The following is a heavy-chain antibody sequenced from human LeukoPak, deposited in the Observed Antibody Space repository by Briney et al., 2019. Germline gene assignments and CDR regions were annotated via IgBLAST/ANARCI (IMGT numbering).Heavy chain of an antibody. CDR1: GYTFTSYG. V-gene: IGHV1-18*01. D-gene: IGHD2-2*02. CDR2: ISAYNGNT. Sequence: ASVKVSCKASGYTFTSYGISWVRQAPGQGLEWMGWISAYNGNTNYAQKLQGRVTMTTDTSTSTAYMELRSLRSDDTAVYYCARDFCSSTGCYTFSWFDPWGQGTLVTVSS. J-gene: IGHJ5*02. CDR3: ARDFCSSTGCYTFSWFDP.